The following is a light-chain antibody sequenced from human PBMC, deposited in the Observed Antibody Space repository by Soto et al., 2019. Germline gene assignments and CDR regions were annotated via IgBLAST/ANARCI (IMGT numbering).Light chain of an antibody. CDR2: YDD. CDR3: SAWDATLNGFV. Sequence: QSVLTQPPSVAEAPRQRVTISCSGSSFNIGDNAVNWYQQFPGKAPKLLIYYDDLLPSGVSDRFSGSKSGTSASLVISGLQSDDEADYYCSAWDATLNGFVFGTGTKVTVL. CDR1: SFNIGDNA. J-gene: IGLJ1*01. V-gene: IGLV1-36*01.